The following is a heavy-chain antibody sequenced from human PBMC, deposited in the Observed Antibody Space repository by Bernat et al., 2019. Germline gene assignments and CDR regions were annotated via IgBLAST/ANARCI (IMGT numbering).Heavy chain of an antibody. D-gene: IGHD5-18*01. CDR3: ARGGRQRGYSYVPEKWLGY. CDR2: IYYSGST. CDR1: GGSISSSSYY. J-gene: IGHJ4*02. V-gene: IGHV4-39*01. Sequence: QLQLQESGPGLVKPSETLSLTCTVSGGSISSSSYYWGWIRQPPGKGLEWIGSIYYSGSTYYNPSLKSRVTISVDTSKNQFSLKLSSVTAADTAVYYCARGGRQRGYSYVPEKWLGYWGQGTLVTVSS.